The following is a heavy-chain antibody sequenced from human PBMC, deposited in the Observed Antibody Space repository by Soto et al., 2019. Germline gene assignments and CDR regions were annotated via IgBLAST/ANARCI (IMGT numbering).Heavy chain of an antibody. D-gene: IGHD2-2*01. J-gene: IGHJ4*02. CDR1: GFTFGRFG. V-gene: IGHV3-23*01. CDR2: ISNSGSGT. Sequence: EVQMLESGGGLVQPGGSLRLSCVASGFTFGRFGMSWVRQAAGKGLEWVSGISNSGSGTYYADSVKGGFTISRDNAKNTLYQQMSSLRGEDTALSHCSSSSTAIDYWGQGTIVTVSS. CDR3: SSSSTAIDY.